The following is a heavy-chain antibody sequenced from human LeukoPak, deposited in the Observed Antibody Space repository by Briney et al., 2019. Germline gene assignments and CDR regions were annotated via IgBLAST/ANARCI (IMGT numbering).Heavy chain of an antibody. V-gene: IGHV4-38-2*02. CDR3: ARLHGRPSMAPLRRKDEYYFDY. D-gene: IGHD6-6*01. J-gene: IGHJ4*02. CDR2: IYHSGST. Sequence: SETLSLTCTVSGYSISSGYYWGWIRQPPGKGLEFIGSIYHSGSTYYNPSLKSRVTISVDTSKNQFSLKLSSVAAADTAVYYCARLHGRPSMAPLRRKDEYYFDYWGQGTLVTVSS. CDR1: GYSISSGYY.